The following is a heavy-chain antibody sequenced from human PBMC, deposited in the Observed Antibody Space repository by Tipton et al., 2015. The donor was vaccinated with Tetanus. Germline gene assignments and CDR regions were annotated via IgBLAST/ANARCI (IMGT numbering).Heavy chain of an antibody. CDR2: IYSGSSTT. V-gene: IGHV3-23*03. J-gene: IGHJ4*02. D-gene: IGHD3-10*01. CDR1: GFIFSNYA. Sequence: SLRLSCAASGFIFSNYAMSWVRQTPGKGLEWLSVIYSGSSTTYYADSVKGRFTISRDNSKNTLYLQMNSLRAEDTAVYYCAKLFGSGTYYNSFDYWGQGTLVTVSS. CDR3: AKLFGSGTYYNSFDY.